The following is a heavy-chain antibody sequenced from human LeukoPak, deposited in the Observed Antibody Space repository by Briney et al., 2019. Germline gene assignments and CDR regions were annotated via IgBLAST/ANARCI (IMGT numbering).Heavy chain of an antibody. J-gene: IGHJ4*02. Sequence: GGSLRLSCAASGFTLRNYWIHWVRQAPGKGLVWVSRIDSDGSTRNYADSVKGRFTISRDNAKNTVYLQMGSLSVEDTAVYYCARDLRDYDYWGQGTLVTVSS. CDR1: GFTLRNYW. V-gene: IGHV3-74*01. CDR3: ARDLRDYDY. D-gene: IGHD5-12*01. CDR2: IDSDGSTR.